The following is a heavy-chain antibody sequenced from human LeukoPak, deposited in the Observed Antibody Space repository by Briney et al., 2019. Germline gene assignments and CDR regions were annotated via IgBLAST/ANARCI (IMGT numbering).Heavy chain of an antibody. V-gene: IGHV3-23*01. D-gene: IGHD5-18*01. J-gene: IGHJ4*02. Sequence: PGGSLRLSCAASGFTFSSYPMSWVRQAPGKGLEWVSGIGGRGGVTYYADSVKGRFTNSRDSSKNTLYLQMNSLRAEDTAVYYCAKEGGIQLWLPINYWGQGTLVTVSS. CDR1: GFTFSSYP. CDR3: AKEGGIQLWLPINY. CDR2: IGGRGGVT.